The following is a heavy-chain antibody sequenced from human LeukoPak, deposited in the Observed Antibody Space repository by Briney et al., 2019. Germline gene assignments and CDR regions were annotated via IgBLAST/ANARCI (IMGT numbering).Heavy chain of an antibody. Sequence: SETLSLTCAVYGGSFSGYYWSWIRQPPGKGLEWIGEINHSGSTNYNPSLKSRVTISVDTPKNQFSLKLSSVTAADTAVYYCASSCSSTSCPRDYWGQGTLVTVSS. J-gene: IGHJ4*02. D-gene: IGHD2-2*01. CDR3: ASSCSSTSCPRDY. V-gene: IGHV4-34*01. CDR1: GGSFSGYY. CDR2: INHSGST.